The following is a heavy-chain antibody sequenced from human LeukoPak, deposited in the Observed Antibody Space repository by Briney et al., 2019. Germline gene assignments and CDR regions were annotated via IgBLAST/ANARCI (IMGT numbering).Heavy chain of an antibody. D-gene: IGHD2-2*01. CDR3: ARDGEYCSSTSCYFDP. CDR2: IYYSGST. CDR1: GDSISSGGYY. Sequence: PSQTLSLTCTVSGDSISSGGYYWSWIRQHPGKGLEWIGYIYYSGSTYYNPSLKSRLTISVDTSKNQFSLKLSSVTAADTALYYCARDGEYCSSTSCYFDPWGQGILVTVSS. J-gene: IGHJ5*02. V-gene: IGHV4-31*03.